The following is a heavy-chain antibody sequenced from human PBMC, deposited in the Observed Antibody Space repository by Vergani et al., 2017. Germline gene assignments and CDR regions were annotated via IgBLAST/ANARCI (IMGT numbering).Heavy chain of an antibody. V-gene: IGHV4-34*01. D-gene: IGHD2-15*01. Sequence: QVQLQQWGAGLLKPSETLSLTCAVYGGSFSGYYWRWIRQPPGKGLEWIGEINHSGSTNYNPSLKSRGTISVDTSKNQFSLKLSSVTAADTAVYYCARSPIVVVVAATHGFDYWGQGTLVTVSS. CDR3: ARSPIVVVVAATHGFDY. CDR2: INHSGST. CDR1: GGSFSGYY. J-gene: IGHJ4*02.